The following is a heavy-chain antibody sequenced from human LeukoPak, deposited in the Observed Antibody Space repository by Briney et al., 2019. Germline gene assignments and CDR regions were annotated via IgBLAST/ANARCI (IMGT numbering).Heavy chain of an antibody. CDR1: GFTFSSYA. D-gene: IGHD2-15*01. CDR3: AKGGGSSCYSPSDY. J-gene: IGHJ4*02. Sequence: GGSLRLSCGGSGFTFSSYAMSWVRQAPGKGLEWVSAISGSGADTFYANSVKGRFTISRDNPKNTLYLQMNSLRAEDTAVYYCAKGGGSSCYSPSDYWGQGTLVTVSS. V-gene: IGHV3-23*01. CDR2: ISGSGADT.